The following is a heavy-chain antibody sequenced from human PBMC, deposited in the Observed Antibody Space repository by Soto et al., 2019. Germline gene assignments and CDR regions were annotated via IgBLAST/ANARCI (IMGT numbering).Heavy chain of an antibody. D-gene: IGHD3-22*01. CDR3: AIPRRYYYDSSGQFDY. Sequence: QVQLVQSGAEVKKPGSSVKVSCKASGGSFSSFVISWVRQAPGQGLEWMGRIIPIFGATNYTQKFQGRVMITAAESTSPVYMELSSLRSEDTAVYFCAIPRRYYYDSSGQFDYWGQGTLVTVSS. CDR2: IIPIFGAT. CDR1: GGSFSSFV. J-gene: IGHJ4*02. V-gene: IGHV1-69*12.